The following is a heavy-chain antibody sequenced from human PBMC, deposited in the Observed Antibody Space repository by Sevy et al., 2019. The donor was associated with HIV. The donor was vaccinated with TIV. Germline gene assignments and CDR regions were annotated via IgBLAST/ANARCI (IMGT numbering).Heavy chain of an antibody. CDR2: IGPYNGNK. V-gene: IGHV1-18*01. Sequence: ASVKVSCKASGYTFSSYGISWVRQAPGQGLEYMGWIGPYNGNKKYAQKIQDRVTMTTDTSTDTAYLELRSLRSDDTAVYFCARISTPRGQCNWFDPWGQGTLVTVSS. J-gene: IGHJ5*02. D-gene: IGHD3-10*01. CDR1: GYTFSSYG. CDR3: ARISTPRGQCNWFDP.